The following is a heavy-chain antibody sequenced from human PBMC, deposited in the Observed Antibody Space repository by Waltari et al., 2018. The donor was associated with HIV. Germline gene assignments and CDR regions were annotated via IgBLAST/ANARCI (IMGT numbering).Heavy chain of an antibody. V-gene: IGHV4-61*02. CDR2: MYTRGST. D-gene: IGHD3-3*01. CDR3: ARERVTTFGVVIVYEGFDI. Sequence: QVQLQESGPGLVKPSQTLSLTCSVSGGSISSGSSFWSWIRQPAGKGLEWVGRMYTRGSTNYNPSLKSRVTISGDTSKNQLSLKLRSVTAADTAVYYCARERVTTFGVVIVYEGFDIWGQGTKVIVSS. CDR1: GGSISSGSSF. J-gene: IGHJ3*02.